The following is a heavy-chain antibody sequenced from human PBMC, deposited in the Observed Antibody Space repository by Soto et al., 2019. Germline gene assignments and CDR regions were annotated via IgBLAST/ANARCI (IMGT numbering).Heavy chain of an antibody. D-gene: IGHD3-10*01. CDR1: GGSIRGYY. J-gene: IGHJ4*02. Sequence: SETLSLTCTVSGGSIRGYYLSWIRQPPGKGLEWIGYIYYSGTTSYSPSLNSRVTMSVDTSKNQFSLKVNSVTAADTAVYYCARESYYGSGATVVAYWGQGTLVTVSS. CDR3: ARESYYGSGATVVAY. CDR2: IYYSGTT. V-gene: IGHV4-59*01.